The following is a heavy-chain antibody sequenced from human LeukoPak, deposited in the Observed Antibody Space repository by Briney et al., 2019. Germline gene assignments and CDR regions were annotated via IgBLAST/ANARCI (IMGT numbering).Heavy chain of an antibody. CDR2: IIPILGIA. CDR3: VRDPANYDPEFDY. V-gene: IGHV1-69*04. Sequence: SVKVSCKASGGTFSSYAISWVRQAPGQGLEWMGRIIPILGIANYAQKFQGRVTITADKSTSTAYMELSSLRSEDTAVYYCVRDPANYDPEFDYWGQGTLVTVSS. D-gene: IGHD3-22*01. J-gene: IGHJ4*02. CDR1: GGTFSSYA.